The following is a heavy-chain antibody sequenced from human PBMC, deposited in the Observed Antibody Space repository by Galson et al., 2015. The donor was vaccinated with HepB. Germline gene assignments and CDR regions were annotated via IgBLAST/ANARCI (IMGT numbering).Heavy chain of an antibody. CDR3: ARDRAYGNVYGMDV. CDR2: INGGSSIM. V-gene: IGHV3-48*02. CDR1: VFSFSSYG. J-gene: IGHJ6*02. Sequence: SLRLSCAASVFSFSSYGMNWVRQAPGKGLEWVSYINGGSSIMYYADSVKGRFTISRDNAKNSLYLQMNSLRDEDTAAYYCARDRAYGNVYGMDVWGQGTTVTVSS. D-gene: IGHD1-1*01.